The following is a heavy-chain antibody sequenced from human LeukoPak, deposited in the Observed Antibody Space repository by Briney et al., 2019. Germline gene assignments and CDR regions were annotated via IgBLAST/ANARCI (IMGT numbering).Heavy chain of an antibody. V-gene: IGHV3-23*01. CDR3: AKTTHHDIFTGRDL. J-gene: IGHJ4*02. D-gene: IGHD3-9*01. Sequence: GGSLRLSSAASGFTFSRYVISGVRQAPGKGLEWVSGISGSGGETYYADSVKGRLTISRDNSRNTLYLQMNSLRAEDTAIYYCAKTTHHDIFTGRDLWGQGTLVTVSS. CDR1: GFTFSRYV. CDR2: ISGSGGET.